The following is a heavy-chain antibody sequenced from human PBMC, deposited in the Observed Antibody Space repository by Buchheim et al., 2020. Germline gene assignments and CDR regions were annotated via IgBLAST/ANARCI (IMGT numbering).Heavy chain of an antibody. Sequence: QLQLQESGPGLVKPSETLSLTCTVSGGSISSSSYYWGWIRQPPGKGLEWIGSIYYSGSTYYNPSLKSRVTISVDTSKNQFSLKLSSVTAADTAVYYCASQTRQARYSSSWYYFDYWGQGTL. CDR3: ASQTRQARYSSSWYYFDY. CDR2: IYYSGST. V-gene: IGHV4-39*01. CDR1: GGSISSSSYY. D-gene: IGHD6-13*01. J-gene: IGHJ4*02.